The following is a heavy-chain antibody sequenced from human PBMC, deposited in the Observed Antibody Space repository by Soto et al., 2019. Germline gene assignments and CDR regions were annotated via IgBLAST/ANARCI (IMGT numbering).Heavy chain of an antibody. J-gene: IGHJ4*02. D-gene: IGHD3-9*01. CDR3: ARERYDILTEYYFDY. V-gene: IGHV3-33*01. CDR1: GFTFSSYG. Sequence: GGSLRLSCAASGFTFSSYGMHWVRQAPGKGLEWVAVIWYDGSNKYYADSVKGRFTISRDNSENTLYLQMNSLRAEDTAVYYCARERYDILTEYYFDYWGQGTLVTVSS. CDR2: IWYDGSNK.